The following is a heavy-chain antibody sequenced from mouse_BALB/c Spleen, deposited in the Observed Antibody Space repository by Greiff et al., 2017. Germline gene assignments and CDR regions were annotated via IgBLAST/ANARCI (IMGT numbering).Heavy chain of an antibody. J-gene: IGHJ4*01. CDR1: GYTFTSYW. Sequence: QSCKASGYTFTSYWMHWVKQRPGQGLEWIGEINPSNGRTNYNEKFKSKATLTVDKSSSTAYMQLSSLTSEDSAVYYCARFYGSSYGDYWGQGTSVTVSS. D-gene: IGHD1-1*01. V-gene: IGHV1S81*02. CDR2: INPSNGRT. CDR3: ARFYGSSYGDY.